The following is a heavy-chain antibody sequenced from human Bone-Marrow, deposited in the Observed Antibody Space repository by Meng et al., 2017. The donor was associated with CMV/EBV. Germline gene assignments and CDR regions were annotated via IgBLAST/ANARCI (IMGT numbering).Heavy chain of an antibody. CDR3: AGSLENSSLFGIDP. V-gene: IGHV1-2*02. J-gene: IGHJ5*02. CDR1: GYTFIDKY. D-gene: IGHD2/OR15-2a*01. Sequence: ASVKVSCKASGYTFIDKYMRWVRQAPGQGLEWMGNIKPKSGATTYARKFRGRVAMTRDTSLTTAYMVLNRLTSVDTATYYCAGSLENSSLFGIDPWGRGTLVNGSS. CDR2: IKPKSGAT.